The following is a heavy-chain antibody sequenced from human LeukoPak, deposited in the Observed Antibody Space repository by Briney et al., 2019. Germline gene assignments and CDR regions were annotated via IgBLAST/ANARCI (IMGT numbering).Heavy chain of an antibody. D-gene: IGHD5-12*01. V-gene: IGHV4-61*01. CDR2: IYYSGST. CDR3: ARLNSGYDIRFDY. Sequence: KSSETLSLTCTVSGGSVSSGSYYWSWIRQPPGKGLEWIGCIYYSGSTNYNPSLKSRVTISVDTSKNQFSLKLSSVTAADTAVYYCARLNSGYDIRFDYWGQGTLVTVSS. CDR1: GGSVSSGSYY. J-gene: IGHJ4*02.